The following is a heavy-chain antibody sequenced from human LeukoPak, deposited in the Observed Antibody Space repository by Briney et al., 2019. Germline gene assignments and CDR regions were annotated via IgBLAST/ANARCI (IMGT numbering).Heavy chain of an antibody. V-gene: IGHV1-8*03. J-gene: IGHJ5*02. Sequence: ASVKVSCKASGYTFTSYDINWVRQATGQGLEWMGWMNPNSGNTGYAQKFQGRVTITRNTSISTAYMELSSLRSEDTAVYYCARDGNTSSSTQFDPWGQGTLVTVSS. CDR3: ARDGNTSSSTQFDP. D-gene: IGHD2/OR15-2a*01. CDR2: MNPNSGNT. CDR1: GYTFTSYD.